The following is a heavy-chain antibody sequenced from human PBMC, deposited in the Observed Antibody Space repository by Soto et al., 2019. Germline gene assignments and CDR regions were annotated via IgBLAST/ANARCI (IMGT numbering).Heavy chain of an antibody. J-gene: IGHJ6*02. CDR2: ISAYNGNT. Sequence: GASVKVSCKASGYTFTSYGISWVRQAPGQGLEWMGWISAYNGNTNYAQKLQGRVTMTTDTSTSTAYMELRSLRSDDTAVYYCARGGLGGSYLFPYYYYGMDVWGQGTTVTVSS. CDR3: ARGGLGGSYLFPYYYYGMDV. CDR1: GYTFTSYG. V-gene: IGHV1-18*01. D-gene: IGHD1-26*01.